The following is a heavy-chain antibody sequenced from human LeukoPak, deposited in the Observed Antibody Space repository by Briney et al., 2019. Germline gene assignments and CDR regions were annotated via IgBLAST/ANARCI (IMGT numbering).Heavy chain of an antibody. V-gene: IGHV3-7*01. CDR3: ARDPFGDYFFDY. CDR2: IKQDGSEK. Sequence: GGSLRLSCAASGFTFSSYWMSWVRQAPGKGLEWAANIKQDGSEKYYVDSVKGRFTISRDNAKNSLYLQINSLRAEDTAVYYCARDPFGDYFFDYWGQGTLVTVSS. J-gene: IGHJ4*02. D-gene: IGHD4-17*01. CDR1: GFTFSSYW.